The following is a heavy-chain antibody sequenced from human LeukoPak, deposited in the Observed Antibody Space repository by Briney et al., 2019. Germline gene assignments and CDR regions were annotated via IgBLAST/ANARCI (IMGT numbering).Heavy chain of an antibody. CDR3: ARDLGSNYVYFDY. V-gene: IGHV4-4*07. CDR1: GGSISGYY. D-gene: IGHD1-26*01. CDR2: IYPSGVT. Sequence: SETLPLTCTFSGGSISGYYWSWIRQPAGKGLEYIGRIYPSGVTNYNPSLKSRVTMSVDSSKNQFSLKLSSVTAADTAVYYCARDLGSNYVYFDYWGQGSLVTVSS. J-gene: IGHJ4*02.